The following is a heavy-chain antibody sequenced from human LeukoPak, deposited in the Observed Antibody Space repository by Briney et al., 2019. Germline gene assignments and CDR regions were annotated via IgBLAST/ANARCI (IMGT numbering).Heavy chain of an antibody. V-gene: IGHV3-23*01. Sequence: GGSLRLSCAASGFTFSSYAMSWVRQAPGKGLEWVSAISGSGGSTYYADSVKGRFTISRDNSKNTLFLQMNSLRAEDTAVYYCARGGYSSSWYHFDYWGQGTLVTVSS. J-gene: IGHJ4*02. D-gene: IGHD6-13*01. CDR3: ARGGYSSSWYHFDY. CDR1: GFTFSSYA. CDR2: ISGSGGST.